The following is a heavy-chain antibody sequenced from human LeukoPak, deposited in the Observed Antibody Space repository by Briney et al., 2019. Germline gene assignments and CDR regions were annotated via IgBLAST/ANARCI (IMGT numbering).Heavy chain of an antibody. CDR3: AGEQWLVPLVGALR. CDR2: ISAYNGNT. V-gene: IGHV1-18*01. Sequence: ASVKVSCKASGYTFTSYGISWVRQAPGQGLEWMGWISAYNGNTNYAQKLQGRVTMTTDTSTSTAYMELRSLRSDDTAVYYCAGEQWLVPLVGALRWGQGTLVTVSS. D-gene: IGHD6-19*01. J-gene: IGHJ4*02. CDR1: GYTFTSYG.